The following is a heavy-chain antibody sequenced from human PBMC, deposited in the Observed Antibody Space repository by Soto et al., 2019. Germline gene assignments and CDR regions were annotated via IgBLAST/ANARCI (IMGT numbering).Heavy chain of an antibody. J-gene: IGHJ6*02. CDR2: IYHSGST. D-gene: IGHD2-15*01. CDR3: ARVAAVGAMDV. Sequence: KTSETLSLTCAVSGGSISSGGYSWSWIRQPPGKGLEWIGYIYHSGSTYYNPSLKSRVTISVDRSKNQFSLKLSSVTAADTAVYYCARVAAVGAMDVWGQGTTVTVSS. CDR1: GGSISSGGYS. V-gene: IGHV4-30-2*01.